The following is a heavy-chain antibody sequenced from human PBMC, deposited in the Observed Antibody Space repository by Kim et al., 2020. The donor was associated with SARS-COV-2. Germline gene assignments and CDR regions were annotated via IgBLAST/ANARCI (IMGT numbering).Heavy chain of an antibody. CDR1: GFTFSSYS. CDR3: ARVMEYYDILTGYYNWCFDL. D-gene: IGHD3-9*01. CDR2: ISSSSSYI. J-gene: IGHJ2*01. V-gene: IGHV3-21*01. Sequence: GGSLRLFCAASGFTFSSYSMNWVRQAPGKGLEWVSSISSSSSYIYYADSVKGRFTISRDNAKNSLYLQTNGLRAEDTAVYYCARVMEYYDILTGYYNWCFDLWGRGTLVTVSS.